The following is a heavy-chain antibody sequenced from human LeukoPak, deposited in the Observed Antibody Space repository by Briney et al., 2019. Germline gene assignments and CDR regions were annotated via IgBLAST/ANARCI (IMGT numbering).Heavy chain of an antibody. CDR3: ARERVGNDFWSDPNFDY. Sequence: GASVKVSCKASGYTFTSYGISWVRQAPGQGLEWMGWISAYNGNTSYAQKLQGRVTMTTDTSTSTAYMELRSLRSDDTAVYYCARERVGNDFWSDPNFDYWGQGTLVTVSS. J-gene: IGHJ4*02. D-gene: IGHD3-3*01. CDR1: GYTFTSYG. V-gene: IGHV1-18*01. CDR2: ISAYNGNT.